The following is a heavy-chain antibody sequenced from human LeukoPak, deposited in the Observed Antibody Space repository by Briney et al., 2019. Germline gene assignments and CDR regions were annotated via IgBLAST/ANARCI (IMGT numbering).Heavy chain of an antibody. CDR3: ARGSSAGASLRHDY. Sequence: GGSLRLSCAASGFTFSSYWMSWVRQAPGKGLEWVANIKQDGSEENFVDSVKGRFTISRDNAKKSLYLQMDSLRAEDTAVYYCARGSSAGASLRHDYWGQGTLVTVSS. CDR1: GFTFSSYW. V-gene: IGHV3-7*01. CDR2: IKQDGSEE. D-gene: IGHD1-26*01. J-gene: IGHJ4*02.